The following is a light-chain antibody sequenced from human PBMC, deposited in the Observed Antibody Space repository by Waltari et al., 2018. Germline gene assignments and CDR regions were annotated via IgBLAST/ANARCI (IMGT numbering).Light chain of an antibody. V-gene: IGLV10-54*01. CDR1: SNNVGYQG. CDR3: SAWDSSLSAWV. J-gene: IGLJ3*02. CDR2: RNN. Sequence: QAGLTQPPSMSKDLRQTATLTCTGNSNNVGYQGAAWLQQHQGHPPKLLSYRNNDRPSGISERFSASRSGNTASLTITGLQPEGEADYYCSAWDSSLSAWVFGGGTKLTVL.